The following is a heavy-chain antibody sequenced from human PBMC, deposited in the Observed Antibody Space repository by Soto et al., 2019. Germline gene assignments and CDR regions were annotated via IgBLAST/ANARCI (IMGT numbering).Heavy chain of an antibody. CDR2: IYYSGST. CDR3: ARGGRSRGVYFDY. CDR1: GGSVSSGSYY. D-gene: IGHD2-2*01. J-gene: IGHJ4*02. Sequence: QVQLQESGPGLVKPSETLSLTCTVSGGSVSSGSYYWSWIRQPPGKGLEWIGYIYYSGSTNYNPSPDRRVTISVDTSKNPFSLKLRSVTAADTAVYYCARGGRSRGVYFDYWGQGTLVTVSS. V-gene: IGHV4-61*01.